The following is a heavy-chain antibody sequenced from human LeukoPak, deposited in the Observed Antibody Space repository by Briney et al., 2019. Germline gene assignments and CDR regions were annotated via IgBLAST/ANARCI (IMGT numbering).Heavy chain of an antibody. CDR2: IYYSGST. V-gene: IGHV4-59*01. D-gene: IGHD6-13*01. Sequence: SETLSLTCTVSGGSISSYYWSWIRQPPGKGLEWIGYIYYSGSTNYNPSLKGRVTISVDTSKNQFSLKLSSVTAADTAVYYCAREGAAADAFDIWGQGTMVTVSS. CDR1: GGSISSYY. J-gene: IGHJ3*02. CDR3: AREGAAADAFDI.